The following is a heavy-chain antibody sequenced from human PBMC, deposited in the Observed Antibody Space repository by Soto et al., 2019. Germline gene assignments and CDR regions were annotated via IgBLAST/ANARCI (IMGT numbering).Heavy chain of an antibody. Sequence: QVQLVESGGGVVQPGRSLRLSCAASGFTFSSYGMHWVRQAPGKGLEWVAVILYDGSNKYYADSVKGRFTISRDNSKNTLYLQMNSLRAEDTAVYYCARGLRDYYDSSGYYGNWFDPRGQGTLVTVSS. V-gene: IGHV3-33*01. CDR3: ARGLRDYYDSSGYYGNWFDP. D-gene: IGHD3-22*01. J-gene: IGHJ5*02. CDR1: GFTFSSYG. CDR2: ILYDGSNK.